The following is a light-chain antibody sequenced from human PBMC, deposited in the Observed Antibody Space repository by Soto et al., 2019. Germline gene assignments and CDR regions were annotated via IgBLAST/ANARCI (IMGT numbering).Light chain of an antibody. CDR1: SSDVGGYNY. CDR2: DVT. CDR3: SSFASSITLV. J-gene: IGLJ2*01. Sequence: QSALTQPASVSGSPGQSITISCTGTSSDVGGYNYVCWYQQHPGKAPKLLICDVTNRPSGVSNRFSGSKSGNTASLTISGLQTEDEADYYCSSFASSITLVFGGGTKLTVL. V-gene: IGLV2-14*03.